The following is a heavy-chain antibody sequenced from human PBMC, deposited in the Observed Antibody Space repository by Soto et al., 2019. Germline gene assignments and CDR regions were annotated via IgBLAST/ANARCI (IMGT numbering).Heavy chain of an antibody. V-gene: IGHV1-8*01. CDR3: ATDLVRETRGPRFDP. CDR2: MHPGNNQH. CDR1: GYPFTNYD. J-gene: IGHJ5*02. D-gene: IGHD3-10*01. Sequence: ASVKVSCKTSGYPFTNYDIHWVRHATGQGLEWMGWMHPGNNQHVYTQKFQGRVTMTEDTSTDTAYMELSSLRSEDTAVYYCATDLVRETRGPRFDPWGQGTLVTVSS.